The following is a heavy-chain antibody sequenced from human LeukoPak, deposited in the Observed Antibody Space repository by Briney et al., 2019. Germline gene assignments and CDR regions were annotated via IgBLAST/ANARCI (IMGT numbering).Heavy chain of an antibody. CDR1: GFTFSNYA. CDR2: IGVNT. J-gene: IGHJ6*02. Sequence: GGSLRLSCAASGFTFSNYAMSWVRQAPGKGLEWVSAIGVNTYYTDSVKGRFTISRDNAKNTLYLQMNRLSAEDTAVYYCARGEDGMDVWGQGTTVTVSS. V-gene: IGHV3-23*01. CDR3: ARGEDGMDV.